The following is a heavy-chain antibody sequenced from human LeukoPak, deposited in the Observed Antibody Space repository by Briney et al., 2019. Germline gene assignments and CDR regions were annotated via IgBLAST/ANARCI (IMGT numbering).Heavy chain of an antibody. J-gene: IGHJ4*02. V-gene: IGHV4-34*01. CDR1: GFNFRGQA. CDR2: INHSGST. CDR3: ARRTLGYSSSTSCSPFDY. D-gene: IGHD2-2*01. Sequence: TGGSLRLSCAASGFNFRGQAMSWVRQGPGKGLEWIGEINHSGSTNYNPSLKSRVTISVDTSKNQFSLKLSSVTAADTAVYYCARRTLGYSSSTSCSPFDYWGQGTLVTVSS.